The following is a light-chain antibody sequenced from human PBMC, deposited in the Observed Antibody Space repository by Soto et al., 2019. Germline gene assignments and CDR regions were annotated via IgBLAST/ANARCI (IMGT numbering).Light chain of an antibody. CDR3: QHYSLYSPWT. Sequence: DIHLAQSTSSLSVSLPDGVTRXSPPSQNINAWLAWYQQRPGQAPKLLIYDASTVQSGVPSRFSGSGSGTEFTLTISSLQPDDSATYYCQHYSLYSPWTFGQGTKVDIK. V-gene: IGKV1-5*01. CDR2: DAS. CDR1: QNINAW. J-gene: IGKJ1*01.